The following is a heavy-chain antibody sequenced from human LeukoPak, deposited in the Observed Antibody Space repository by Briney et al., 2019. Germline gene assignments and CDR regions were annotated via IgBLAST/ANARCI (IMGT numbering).Heavy chain of an antibody. D-gene: IGHD4-11*01. CDR3: ARXSETTXIHVLGX. J-gene: IGHJ5*01. V-gene: IGHV3-30-3*01. CDR2: VSSDGGIK. CDR1: GFTFTNYV. Sequence: GGSLRLSRVVSGFTFTNYVVHWVRQAPGKGLEWVTLVSSDGGIKYYADSVKGRFSVSRDISKNTLYLQMNSLRVDDTAVYYCARXSETTXIHVLGXWGXXTXXXVSS.